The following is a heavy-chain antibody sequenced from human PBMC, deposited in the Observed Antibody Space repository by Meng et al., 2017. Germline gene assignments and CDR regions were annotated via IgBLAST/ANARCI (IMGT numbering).Heavy chain of an antibody. V-gene: IGHV4-61*02. CDR1: GGSISSGSYY. J-gene: IGHJ6*02. CDR3: ARGFYYYGSGSYAVSHYYYGMDV. D-gene: IGHD3-10*01. CDR2: IYTSGST. Sequence: SETLSLTCTVSGGSISSGSYYWSWIRQPAGKGLEWIGRIYTSGSTNYNPSLKSRVTISVDTPKNQFSLKLSSVTAADTAVYYCARGFYYYGSGSYAVSHYYYGMDVWGQGTTVTVSS.